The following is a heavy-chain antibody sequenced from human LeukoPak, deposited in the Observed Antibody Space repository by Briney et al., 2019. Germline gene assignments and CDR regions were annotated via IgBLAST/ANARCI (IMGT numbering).Heavy chain of an antibody. CDR2: INPDGSQK. Sequence: GGSLTLSCEASGFTFSVNWMSWVRQAPGKGLEWVASINPDGSQKLYVDSVKGRFTISRDNTQSSLYLQMSSLGAEDTAMYYCAKLLGTVTTYDSWGQGTRVTVSS. CDR3: AKLLGTVTTYDS. CDR1: GFTFSVNW. D-gene: IGHD1-1*01. J-gene: IGHJ4*02. V-gene: IGHV3-7*01.